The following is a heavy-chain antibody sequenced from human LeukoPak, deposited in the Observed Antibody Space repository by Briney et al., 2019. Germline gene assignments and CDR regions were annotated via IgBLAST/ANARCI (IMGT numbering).Heavy chain of an antibody. D-gene: IGHD2-15*01. CDR3: AKNRRACSGGSCNSGVSEYFHH. CDR1: GFTFSSYA. CDR2: VSGSGSTT. V-gene: IGHV3-23*01. J-gene: IGHJ1*01. Sequence: GGSLRLSCAASGFTFSSYAMTWVRQAPGKGLEWVSGVSGSGSTTYYADPVKGRFTISRDNLKNTLYLQMSSLRVEDAAIYYCAKNRRACSGGSCNSGVSEYFHHWGQGTLVTVSS.